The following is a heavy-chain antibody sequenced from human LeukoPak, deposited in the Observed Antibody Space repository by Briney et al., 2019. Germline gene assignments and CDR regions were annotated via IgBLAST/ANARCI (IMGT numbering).Heavy chain of an antibody. D-gene: IGHD5-12*01. J-gene: IGHJ5*02. CDR2: INSDGSST. CDR1: GFTFSTYW. Sequence: PGGSLGLSCAASGFTFSTYWMHWVRQAPGKGLVWVSHINSDGSSTNYADSVKCRFTISRDNAKNMVYLQMSSLRVEDTAVYYCARESYSRFDPWGQGTLVTVSS. V-gene: IGHV3-74*01. CDR3: ARESYSRFDP.